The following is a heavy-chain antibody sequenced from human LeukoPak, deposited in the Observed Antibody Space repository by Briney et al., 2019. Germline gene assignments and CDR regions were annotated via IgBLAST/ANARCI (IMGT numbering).Heavy chain of an antibody. CDR2: IDWDDDK. D-gene: IGHD7-27*01. Sequence: SGPALVKPTQTLTLTCTFSGSSLSTSGMCVSWIRQPPGKALEWLARIDWDDDKYYSTSLKTRLTITKDTSKNQVVLTMTNMDPVDTATYYCARTWGSDYYYGMDVWGQGTTVTVSS. J-gene: IGHJ6*02. CDR3: ARTWGSDYYYGMDV. V-gene: IGHV2-70*11. CDR1: GSSLSTSGMC.